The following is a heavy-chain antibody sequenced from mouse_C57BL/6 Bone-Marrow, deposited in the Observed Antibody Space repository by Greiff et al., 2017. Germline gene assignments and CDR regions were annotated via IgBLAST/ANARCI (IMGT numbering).Heavy chain of an antibody. CDR1: GFPFSSYA. CDR2: ISSGGDYI. J-gene: IGHJ4*01. D-gene: IGHD1-1*01. V-gene: IGHV5-9-1*02. Sequence: EVMLVESGEGLVKPGGSLKLSCAASGFPFSSYAMSWVRQTPEKRLEWVAYISSGGDYIYYADTVKGRFTISRDNARNTLYLQMSSLKSEDTAMYYCTRELLRSFPDYAMDYWGQGTSVTVSS. CDR3: TRELLRSFPDYAMDY.